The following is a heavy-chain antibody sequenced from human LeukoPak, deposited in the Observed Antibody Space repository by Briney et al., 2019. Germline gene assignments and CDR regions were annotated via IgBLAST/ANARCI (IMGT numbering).Heavy chain of an antibody. J-gene: IGHJ4*02. Sequence: GGSLRLSCAASGFTFSNYGIHWVRQAPGKGLEWVAVISYDGNNKYYADSVKGRFTISRDNSKNTLFLQMNSLRAEDTVVYYCAKGVDYCSGGSCPADYWGPGTLVTVSS. CDR1: GFTFSNYG. CDR2: ISYDGNNK. V-gene: IGHV3-30*18. D-gene: IGHD2-15*01. CDR3: AKGVDYCSGGSCPADY.